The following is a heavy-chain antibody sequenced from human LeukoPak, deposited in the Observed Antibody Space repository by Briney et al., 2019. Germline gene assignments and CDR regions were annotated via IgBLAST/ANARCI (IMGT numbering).Heavy chain of an antibody. CDR1: GFTFTSYA. J-gene: IGHJ4*02. CDR3: AKGQDYYDSSGQGDY. Sequence: GGSLRLSCAASGFTFTSYAMHWVRQAPGQRLEWMGWSNAGNGNTKYSQEFQGRVTITRDTSASTAYMELSSLRAEDTALYYCAKGQDYYDSSGQGDYWGQGTLVTVSS. D-gene: IGHD3-22*01. V-gene: IGHV1-3*02. CDR2: SNAGNGNT.